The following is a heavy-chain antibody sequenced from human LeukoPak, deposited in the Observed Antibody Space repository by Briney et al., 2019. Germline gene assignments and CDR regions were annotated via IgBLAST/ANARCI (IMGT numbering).Heavy chain of an antibody. CDR3: ARVSWFDELPNY. V-gene: IGHV6-1*01. J-gene: IGHJ4*02. D-gene: IGHD3-10*01. CDR1: GDSVSSNSAA. Sequence: SQTLSLTCAISGDSVSSNSAAWNWIRQSTSRGLEWLGRTYYRSKWYNDYAVSVKSRITINPDTSKNQFSLKLSSVTAADTAVYYCARVSWFDELPNYWGQGTLVSVSS. CDR2: TYYRSKWYN.